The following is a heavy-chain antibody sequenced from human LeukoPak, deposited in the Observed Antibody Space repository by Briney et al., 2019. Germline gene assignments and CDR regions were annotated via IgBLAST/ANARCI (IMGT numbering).Heavy chain of an antibody. CDR3: ARVQVRYYYDSSSYMAVHNWFDT. CDR2: ILHSGST. V-gene: IGHV4-39*07. CDR1: GGSISSSSYY. J-gene: IGHJ5*02. Sequence: SETLSLTCTVSGGSISSSSYYWGWIRQPPGKGLEWIGSILHSGSTYYNPSLKSRVTISLDTSKNQFSLILSSVTAADTAVYYCARVQVRYYYDSSSYMAVHNWFDTWGQGTLVSVSS. D-gene: IGHD3-22*01.